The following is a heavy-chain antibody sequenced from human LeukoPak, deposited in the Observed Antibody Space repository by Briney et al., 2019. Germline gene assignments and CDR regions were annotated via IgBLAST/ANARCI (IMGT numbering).Heavy chain of an antibody. V-gene: IGHV3-23*01. J-gene: IGHJ4*02. Sequence: PGVSLRLSCAASGFTFSSYAMSWVRQAPGKGLEWVSAISGSGGSIYYADSVKGRFTISRDNSKNTLYLQMNSLRAEDTAVYYCAKALLTYSSSSDYWGQGTLVTVSS. CDR3: AKALLTYSSSSDY. CDR2: ISGSGGSI. CDR1: GFTFSSYA. D-gene: IGHD6-6*01.